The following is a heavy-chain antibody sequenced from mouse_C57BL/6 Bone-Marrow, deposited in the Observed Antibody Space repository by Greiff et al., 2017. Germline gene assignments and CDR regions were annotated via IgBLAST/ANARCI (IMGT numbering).Heavy chain of an antibody. CDR2: INPNSGST. CDR1: GYTFTSYG. J-gene: IGHJ4*01. V-gene: IGHV1-64*01. D-gene: IGHD2-2*01. CDR3: ARGMVTSYAMDY. Sequence: QVQLQQSGAELVKPGASVKLSCKASGYTFTSYGMHWVKQRTGQGLEWIGMINPNSGSTNYNEKFKSKATLTVDKSSSTAYMQLSSLTSEDSAVYYCARGMVTSYAMDYWGQGTSVTVSS.